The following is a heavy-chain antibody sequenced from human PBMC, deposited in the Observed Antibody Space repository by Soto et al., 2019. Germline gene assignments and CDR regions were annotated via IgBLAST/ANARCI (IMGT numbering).Heavy chain of an antibody. Sequence: QVQLVQSGAQVKEPGTSVTVSCRASGGTFSTSSFVWVRQGPGQGLEWMGGIIPIFSKTNVAPRFQERITFTADESTRTAYMELSSLRSEDTAIYYCARDVVRSTGGDSWGQGTLVTVSS. CDR1: GGTFSTSS. CDR3: ARDVVRSTGGDS. CDR2: IIPIFSKT. D-gene: IGHD7-27*01. J-gene: IGHJ4*02. V-gene: IGHV1-69*01.